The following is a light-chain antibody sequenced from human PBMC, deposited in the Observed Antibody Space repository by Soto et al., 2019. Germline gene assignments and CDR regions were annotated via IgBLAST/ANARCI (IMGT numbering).Light chain of an antibody. Sequence: QSVLTQPPSASGTPGQGVTISCSGSTSNIGSNYVYWYQQLPGTAPKLLIYRNNQRPSGVPDRFSGSKSGTSASLAVSGLQAEDEAEYHCSSYAGWNTFVFGTGTKLTVL. CDR1: TSNIGSNY. CDR2: RNN. J-gene: IGLJ1*01. CDR3: SSYAGWNTFV. V-gene: IGLV1-47*01.